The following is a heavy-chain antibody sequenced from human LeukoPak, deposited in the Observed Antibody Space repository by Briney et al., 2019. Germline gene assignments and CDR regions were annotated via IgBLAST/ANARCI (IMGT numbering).Heavy chain of an antibody. Sequence: SVKVSCKASGGTFSSYAISWVRQAPGQGLEWMGRIIPILGIANYAQKFQGRVTITADKSTSTAYMELSSLRPEDTAVYYCASRKYYYGSGSYYNEPDYWGQGTLVTVSS. CDR3: ASRKYYYGSGSYYNEPDY. V-gene: IGHV1-69*04. J-gene: IGHJ4*02. D-gene: IGHD3-10*01. CDR2: IIPILGIA. CDR1: GGTFSSYA.